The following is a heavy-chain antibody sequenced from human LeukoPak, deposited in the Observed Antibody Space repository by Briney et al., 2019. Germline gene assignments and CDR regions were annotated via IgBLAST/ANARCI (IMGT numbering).Heavy chain of an antibody. J-gene: IGHJ3*02. Sequence: GESLKISCQGSGYSFSSYWIAWVRQMPGKGLEWMGIIYPGDSDTRYSPSFQGQVTISTDKSISTAYLQWSSLKASDTAMYYCATILVGATGGYDAFDIWGQGTMVTVSS. CDR2: IYPGDSDT. CDR3: ATILVGATGGYDAFDI. V-gene: IGHV5-51*01. CDR1: GYSFSSYW. D-gene: IGHD1-26*01.